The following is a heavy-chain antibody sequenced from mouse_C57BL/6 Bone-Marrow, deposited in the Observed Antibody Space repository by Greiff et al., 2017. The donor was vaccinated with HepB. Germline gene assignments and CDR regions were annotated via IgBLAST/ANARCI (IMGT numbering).Heavy chain of an antibody. V-gene: IGHV5-9-1*02. CDR2: ISSGGDYI. Sequence: VQLKESGEGLVKPGGSLKLSCAASGFTFSSYAMSWVRQTPEKRLEWVAYISSGGDYIYYADTVKGRFTISRDNARNTLYLHMSSLKSEDTAMYYCTRAPGSSPYAMDYWGQGTSVTVSS. D-gene: IGHD1-1*01. J-gene: IGHJ4*01. CDR1: GFTFSSYA. CDR3: TRAPGSSPYAMDY.